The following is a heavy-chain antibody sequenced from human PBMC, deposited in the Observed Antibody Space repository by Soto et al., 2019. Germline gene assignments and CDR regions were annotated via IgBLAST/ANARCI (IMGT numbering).Heavy chain of an antibody. CDR2: IIPMLGMS. V-gene: IGHV1-69*02. Sequence: QVQLVQSGAEVKKPGSSVRVSCTASGDTFNFYTISWVRQVPGQGPEWMGRIIPMLGMSNYAQKFQGRVTIMADKSTSTVYMNLSGLTSEDTAVYYCATNYGSGSTHFDYWGRGTLVTVSS. D-gene: IGHD3-10*01. J-gene: IGHJ4*02. CDR1: GDTFNFYT. CDR3: ATNYGSGSTHFDY.